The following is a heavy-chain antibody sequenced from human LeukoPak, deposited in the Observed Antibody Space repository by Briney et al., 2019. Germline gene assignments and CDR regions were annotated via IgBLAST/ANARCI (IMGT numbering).Heavy chain of an antibody. D-gene: IGHD3-22*01. V-gene: IGHV3-23*01. CDR1: GFTFSYYT. Sequence: GGSLRLSCAASGFTFSYYTMRWVRQAPGKGLEWVSTISDSGGSTYYANSAKGRFTISRDNSKNTLYLQMNNLRAEDTAVYYCAKDSSGYYSYGYFQHWGQGTLVTVSS. CDR2: ISDSGGST. J-gene: IGHJ1*01. CDR3: AKDSSGYYSYGYFQH.